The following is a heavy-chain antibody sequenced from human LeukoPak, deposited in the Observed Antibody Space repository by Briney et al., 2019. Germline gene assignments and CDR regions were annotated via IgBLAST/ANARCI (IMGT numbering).Heavy chain of an antibody. CDR2: INSDGSST. Sequence: GGSLRLSCAASGFTFSSYGMHWVRQAPGKGLVWVSRINSDGSSTSYADSVKGRFTISRDNAKNTLYLQMNSLRAEDTAVYYCASEATVATIESIDYWGQGTLVTVSS. CDR1: GFTFSSYG. J-gene: IGHJ4*02. D-gene: IGHD5-12*01. V-gene: IGHV3-74*01. CDR3: ASEATVATIESIDY.